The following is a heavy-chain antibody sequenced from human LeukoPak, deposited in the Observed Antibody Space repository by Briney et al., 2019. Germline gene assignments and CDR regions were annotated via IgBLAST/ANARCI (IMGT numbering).Heavy chain of an antibody. CDR1: GLTLSSYW. J-gene: IGHJ4*02. Sequence: GGSLRLSCAASGLTLSSYWMHWVRQAPGKGLVWVSRINSDGSSTNYADSVKGRFTISRDNAKNSLYLQMNSLRAGDTAMYYCARDGNWGQGTLVTVSS. CDR3: ARDGN. CDR2: INSDGSST. V-gene: IGHV3-74*01.